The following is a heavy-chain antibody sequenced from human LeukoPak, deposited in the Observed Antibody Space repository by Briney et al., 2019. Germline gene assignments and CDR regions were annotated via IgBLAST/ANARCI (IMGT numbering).Heavy chain of an antibody. D-gene: IGHD6-19*01. J-gene: IGHJ6*03. Sequence: SETLSLTCTVSGGSISSSSYYWGWIRQPPGKGLEWIGSIYYSGSTNYNPSLKSRVTISVDTSKNQFSLKLSSVTAADTAVYYCARGPLLSSGYVWHYYYMDVWGKGTTVTVSS. V-gene: IGHV4-39*07. CDR2: IYYSGST. CDR3: ARGPLLSSGYVWHYYYMDV. CDR1: GGSISSSSYY.